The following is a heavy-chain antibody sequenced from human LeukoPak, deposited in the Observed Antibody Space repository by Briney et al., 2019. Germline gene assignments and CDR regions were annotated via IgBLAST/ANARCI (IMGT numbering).Heavy chain of an antibody. CDR2: MNPNSGNT. V-gene: IGHV1-8*03. J-gene: IGHJ3*02. D-gene: IGHD6-13*01. CDR3: ARGLQQLTPDAFDI. Sequence: ASVKVSCKASGYTFTSYDINWVRQATGQGLEWMGWMNPNSGNTGYAQKFQGRVTITRNTSISTAYMELSSLRSEDTAVYYCARGLQQLTPDAFDIWGQGTMVTVSS. CDR1: GYTFTSYD.